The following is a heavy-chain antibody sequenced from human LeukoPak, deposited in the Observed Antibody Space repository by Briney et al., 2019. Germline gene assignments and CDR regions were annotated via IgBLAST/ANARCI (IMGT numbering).Heavy chain of an antibody. CDR2: ISGSGGST. Sequence: QPGGSLRLSCAASGFTFSSYAMSWVRQAPGKGLEWVSAISGSGGSTYYADSVKGRFTISRDNSKNTLYLQMNSLRAEDTAVYYCAKSGDGCSGGSCSTPYDWGQGTLVTVSS. J-gene: IGHJ4*02. CDR1: GFTFSSYA. V-gene: IGHV3-23*01. D-gene: IGHD2-15*01. CDR3: AKSGDGCSGGSCSTPYD.